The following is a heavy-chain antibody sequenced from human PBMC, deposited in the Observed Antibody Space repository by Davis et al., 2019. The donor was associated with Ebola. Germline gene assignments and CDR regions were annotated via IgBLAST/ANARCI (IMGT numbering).Heavy chain of an antibody. Sequence: MPSETLSLTCTVSGGSISSYFWSWIRQPPAKGLEWIGYIYDSGSTNYNPSLKSRVTISVDTSKNQFSLKLNPVTTADTAVYYCARVPRYCSSTRCYWGWFDPWGQGTLVTVSS. V-gene: IGHV4-59*01. CDR1: GGSISSYF. CDR3: ARVPRYCSSTRCYWGWFDP. CDR2: IYDSGST. D-gene: IGHD2-2*01. J-gene: IGHJ5*02.